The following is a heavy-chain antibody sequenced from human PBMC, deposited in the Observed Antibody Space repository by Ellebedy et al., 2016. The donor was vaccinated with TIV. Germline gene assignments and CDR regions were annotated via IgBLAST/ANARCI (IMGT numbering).Heavy chain of an antibody. Sequence: GGSLRLSXAASGFTFSSYGMHWVRQAPGKGLEWVGVIWYDGSNKYYADSVKGRFTISRDNSKNTLYLEMNSLRAEDTAVYYCVRAPRGQYYFDYWGQGTLVTVSS. CDR1: GFTFSSYG. D-gene: IGHD5-12*01. J-gene: IGHJ4*02. V-gene: IGHV3-33*01. CDR2: IWYDGSNK. CDR3: VRAPRGQYYFDY.